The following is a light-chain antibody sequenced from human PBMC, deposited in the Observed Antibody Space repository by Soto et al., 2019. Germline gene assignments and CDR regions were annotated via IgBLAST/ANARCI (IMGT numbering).Light chain of an antibody. CDR3: QQSYSTPH. CDR2: AAS. V-gene: IGKV1-39*01. CDR1: QSISSY. Sequence: DIQMTQSPSSLSASVGDRVTITCRASQSISSYLNWYQQKPGKAPKLLIYAASSLQSGVPSRFSGSGSGTDFTLTISSLHPEDFATYYCQQSYSTPHFGGGTKVEIK. J-gene: IGKJ4*01.